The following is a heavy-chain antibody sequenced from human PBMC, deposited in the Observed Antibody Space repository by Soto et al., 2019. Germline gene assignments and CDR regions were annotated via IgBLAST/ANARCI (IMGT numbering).Heavy chain of an antibody. CDR2: ISYDGRNK. D-gene: IGHD6-19*01. J-gene: IGHJ4*02. CDR3: ARGAGIAVAGPSFTY. Sequence: QVQLVESGGGVVQPGRSLRLSCAASGFTFSSYSMHWVRQAPGKGLEWVAVISYDGRNKYYADSVKGRLTISRDHSKNTLYLKMNRLRSEDTAVYYCARGAGIAVAGPSFTYWGQGTMVTVSS. CDR1: GFTFSSYS. V-gene: IGHV3-30-3*01.